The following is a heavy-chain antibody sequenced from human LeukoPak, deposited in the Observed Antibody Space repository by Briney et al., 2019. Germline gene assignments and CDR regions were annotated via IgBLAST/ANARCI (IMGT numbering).Heavy chain of an antibody. CDR1: GFAISAYE. J-gene: IGHJ4*02. V-gene: IGHV3-48*03. CDR2: IAGSDTTT. D-gene: IGHD3-22*01. Sequence: GGSLRLSCLASGFAISAYEMNWVRQAPGKGLEWVSYIAGSDTTTYYADSVKGRFTIFRDNAKNSLYLQMNSLRAEDTALYYCTTLGYHLDSWGQGTLVTVSS. CDR3: TTLGYHLDS.